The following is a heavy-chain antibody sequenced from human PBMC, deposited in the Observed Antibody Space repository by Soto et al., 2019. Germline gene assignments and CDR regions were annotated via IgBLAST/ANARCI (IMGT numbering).Heavy chain of an antibody. V-gene: IGHV1-69*01. D-gene: IGHD1-26*01. CDR3: ARDLVGAAENYGMDV. Sequence: QVQLVQSGAEVKKPGSSLKVSCKASGGTFSSFAITWVRQAPGQGLEWMGGSIPIFGTANYAQKFQGRVTITADESTSTAYMELSSLRYDDTAVYYCARDLVGAAENYGMDVWGQGTTVTVSS. J-gene: IGHJ6*02. CDR2: SIPIFGTA. CDR1: GGTFSSFA.